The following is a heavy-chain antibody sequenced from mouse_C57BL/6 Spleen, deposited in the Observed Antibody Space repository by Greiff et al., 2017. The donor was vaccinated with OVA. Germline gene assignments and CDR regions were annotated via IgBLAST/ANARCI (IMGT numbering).Heavy chain of an antibody. J-gene: IGHJ2*01. CDR1: GYSFTGYF. D-gene: IGHD2-3*01. Sequence: EVMLVESGPELVKPGDSVKISCKASGYSFTGYFMNWVMQSHGKSLEWIGRINPYNGDTFYNQKFKGKATLTVDKSSSTAHMELRSLTSEDSAVYYCARRMLGPDGYYLDYWGQGTTLTVSS. V-gene: IGHV1-20*01. CDR3: ARRMLGPDGYYLDY. CDR2: INPYNGDT.